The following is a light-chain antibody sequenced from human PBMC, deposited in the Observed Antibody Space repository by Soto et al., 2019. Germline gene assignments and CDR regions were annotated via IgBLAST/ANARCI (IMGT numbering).Light chain of an antibody. J-gene: IGKJ4*01. CDR2: DAS. V-gene: IGKV3-20*01. CDR3: QQYSKSPLT. CDR1: QSVSRNY. Sequence: EIVLTQSPGTLSLSPGESATLSCRASQSVSRNYLAWYQQKPGQAPRLLIYDASSRATGIPDRFSGSGSETDVTLTISRLEAEDFAVYHCQQYSKSPLTFGGGTKLEIK.